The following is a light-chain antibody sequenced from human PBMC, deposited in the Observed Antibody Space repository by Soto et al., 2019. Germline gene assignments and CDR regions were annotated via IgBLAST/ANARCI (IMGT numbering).Light chain of an antibody. CDR3: SSYTSSSTYV. V-gene: IGLV2-14*01. J-gene: IGLJ1*01. Sequence: QSVLTQPASVSGSPGQSITIACTGTSSDVGGYNYVSWYQQYPGKAPRLVISDVSNRPSGVSNRFSVSKSGNSASLTISGLQAEDEADYYCSSYTSSSTYVFGTGTKVTVL. CDR2: DVS. CDR1: SSDVGGYNY.